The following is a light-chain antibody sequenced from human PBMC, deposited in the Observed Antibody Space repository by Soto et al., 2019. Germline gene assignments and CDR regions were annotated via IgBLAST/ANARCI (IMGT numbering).Light chain of an antibody. CDR1: SSHIERNY. CDR2: RNN. V-gene: IGLV1-47*01. Sequence: QSVLTQPPSASGTPGQRVTISCSGSSSHIERNYVYWYQQLPGTAPRLLIYRNNQRPSGVPDRFSGSKSGTSASLAISALRSEDEAEYYCTVWDDSLRGRLFGGGTKLTVL. J-gene: IGLJ2*01. CDR3: TVWDDSLRGRL.